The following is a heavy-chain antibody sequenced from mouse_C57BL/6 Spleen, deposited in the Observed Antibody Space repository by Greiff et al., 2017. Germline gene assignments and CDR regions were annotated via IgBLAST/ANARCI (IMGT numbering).Heavy chain of an antibody. CDR1: GYTFTSYW. CDR2: IYPGSGST. CDR3: AREEGYDYYFDY. V-gene: IGHV1-55*01. J-gene: IGHJ2*01. Sequence: QVQLQQPGAELVKPGASVKMSCKASGYTFTSYWITWVKQRPGHGLEWIGDIYPGSGSTNYNEKFKSKATLTVDTSSSTAYMQLSSLTSEDSAVYYCAREEGYDYYFDYWGKGTTLTVSS. D-gene: IGHD2-2*01.